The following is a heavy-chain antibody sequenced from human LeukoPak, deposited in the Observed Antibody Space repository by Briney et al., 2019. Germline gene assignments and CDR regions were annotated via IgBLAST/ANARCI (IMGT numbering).Heavy chain of an antibody. Sequence: PSETLSLTCTVSGGSLSSSSHYWAWIRQPPGKGLEWIANIYYSGNTYYNPSLKSRVTISLDMSKNHFSLRVGSLTAADTAVYYCARVPPGYYYYMDVWGKGTTVTVSS. CDR3: ARVPPGYYYYMDV. CDR1: GGSLSSSSHY. V-gene: IGHV4-39*07. CDR2: IYYSGNT. J-gene: IGHJ6*03.